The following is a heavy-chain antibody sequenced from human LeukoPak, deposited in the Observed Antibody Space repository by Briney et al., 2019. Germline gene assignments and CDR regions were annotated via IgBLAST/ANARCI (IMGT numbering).Heavy chain of an antibody. J-gene: IGHJ4*02. CDR2: ISAYNGNT. Sequence: ASVKVSCKASGYTFTSYGISWVRQAPGQGLEWMGWISAYNGNTNYAQKPQGRVTMTTDTSTSTAYMELRSLRSDDTAVYYCARDQSIAVAGDFDYWGQGTLVTVSS. D-gene: IGHD6-19*01. CDR3: ARDQSIAVAGDFDY. V-gene: IGHV1-18*01. CDR1: GYTFTSYG.